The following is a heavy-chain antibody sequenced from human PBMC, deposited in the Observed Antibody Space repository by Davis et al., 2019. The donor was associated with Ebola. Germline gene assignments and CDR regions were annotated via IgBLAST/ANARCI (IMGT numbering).Heavy chain of an antibody. Sequence: GGSLRLSCKGSGYSFTSYWIGWVRRMPGQGMEWMGIIYPGDSNTRYSPSFQGQVTISADKSISTAYLQWSSLGASDTAMYYCARRNYYDSSVNYFFDYWGQGTPVTVSS. V-gene: IGHV5-51*01. CDR3: ARRNYYDSSVNYFFDY. D-gene: IGHD3-22*01. CDR1: GYSFTSYW. CDR2: IYPGDSNT. J-gene: IGHJ4*02.